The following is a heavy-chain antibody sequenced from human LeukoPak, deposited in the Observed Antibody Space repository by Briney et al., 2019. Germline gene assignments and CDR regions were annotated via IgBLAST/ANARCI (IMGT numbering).Heavy chain of an antibody. CDR2: ISAYNGNT. D-gene: IGHD3-22*01. CDR3: ARGSYYYDSSGSPLGY. Sequence: ASVKVSCKASGYTFTSYGISWVRQAPGQGLEWMGWISAYNGNTNYAQKLQGRVTMATDTSTSTAYMELRSLRSDGTAVYYCARGSYYYDSSGSPLGYWGQGTLVTVSS. CDR1: GYTFTSYG. V-gene: IGHV1-18*01. J-gene: IGHJ4*02.